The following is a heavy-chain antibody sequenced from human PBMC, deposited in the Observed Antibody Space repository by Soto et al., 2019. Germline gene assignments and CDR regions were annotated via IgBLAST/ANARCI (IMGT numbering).Heavy chain of an antibody. V-gene: IGHV3-20*04. D-gene: IGHD1-26*01. CDR1: GFTFDDYG. CDR2: VNWNGGST. Sequence: EVQLVESGGGVLRPGGSLRLSCAASGFTFDDYGMSWARQAPGKGLEWVSGVNWNGGSTGYADSVKGRFTISRDNAKNSLYVQMNSLRAEDTAFYYCVRGASLNLDYWGQGTLVIVSS. CDR3: VRGASLNLDY. J-gene: IGHJ4*02.